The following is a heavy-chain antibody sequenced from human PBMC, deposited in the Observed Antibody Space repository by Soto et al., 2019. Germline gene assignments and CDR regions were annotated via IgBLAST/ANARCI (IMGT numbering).Heavy chain of an antibody. J-gene: IGHJ5*02. CDR1: GGSFSGYY. CDR3: ASVNCSSTSCSSYNWFDP. CDR2: INHSGST. Sequence: QVQLQQWGAGLLKPSETLSLTCAVYGGSFSGYYWSWIRQPPGTGLEWIGEINHSGSTNYNPSLKSRVTTAVDTTKNQFPLKLSSVTAADTAVYYCASVNCSSTSCSSYNWFDPWGQGTLVTVSS. D-gene: IGHD2-2*01. V-gene: IGHV4-34*01.